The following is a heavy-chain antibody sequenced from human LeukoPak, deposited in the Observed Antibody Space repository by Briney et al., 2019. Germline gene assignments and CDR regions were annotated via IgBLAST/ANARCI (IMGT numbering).Heavy chain of an antibody. CDR1: GGTFSSYT. CDR2: IIPILGIA. J-gene: IGHJ6*02. CDR3: ARTHLDTAPRGYYYYGMDV. V-gene: IGHV1-69*02. Sequence: SVKVSCKASGGTFSSYTISWVRQAPGQGLEWMGRIIPILGIANYAQEFQGRVTITADKSTSTAYMELSSLRSEDTAVYYCARTHLDTAPRGYYYYGMDVWGQGTTVTVSS. D-gene: IGHD5-18*01.